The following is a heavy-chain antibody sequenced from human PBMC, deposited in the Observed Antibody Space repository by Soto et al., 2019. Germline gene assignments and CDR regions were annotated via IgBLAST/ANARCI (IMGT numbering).Heavy chain of an antibody. D-gene: IGHD4-4*01. V-gene: IGHV4-30-2*01. CDR3: ARDSRSTTTYGLDV. CDR1: GGSISSGGYS. CDR2: IYHGEST. J-gene: IGHJ6*02. Sequence: QLQLQESGSGLVKPSQTLSLNCAVSGGSISSGGYSWSWLRLPPGKGLEWIGYIYHGESTNYNPSLRSRVTISVDRAKNQLSLILKSVTPADTAVYYCARDSRSTTTYGLDVWGQGTTVTDSS.